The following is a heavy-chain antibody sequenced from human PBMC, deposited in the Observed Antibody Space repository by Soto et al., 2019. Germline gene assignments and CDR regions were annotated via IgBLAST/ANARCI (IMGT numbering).Heavy chain of an antibody. D-gene: IGHD6-13*01. CDR1: GFTFSRYD. CDR2: IGTAGDT. Sequence: EVQLVESGGDLVQPGGSLRLSCAASGFTFSRYDFHWVRQATGKGLEWVSAIGTAGDTYYAGSVKGRFTISRENAKNSLHLQMNSLRAGDTAVYYCTRGAAGFDYWGQGTLVTVSS. J-gene: IGHJ4*02. CDR3: TRGAAGFDY. V-gene: IGHV3-13*01.